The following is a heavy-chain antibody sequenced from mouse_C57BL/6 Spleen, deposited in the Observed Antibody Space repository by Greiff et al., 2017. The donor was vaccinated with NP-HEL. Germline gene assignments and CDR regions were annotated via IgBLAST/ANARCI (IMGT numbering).Heavy chain of an antibody. CDR3: ARIYYSNCFDY. D-gene: IGHD2-5*01. Sequence: QVQLQQSGAELVMPGASVKLSCKASGYTFTSYWMHWVKQRPGQGLEWIGEIDPSDSYTNYNQKFKGKSTLTVDKSSSTAYMQLSSLTSEDSAVYYCARIYYSNCFDYWGQGTTLTVSS. J-gene: IGHJ2*01. V-gene: IGHV1-69*01. CDR1: GYTFTSYW. CDR2: IDPSDSYT.